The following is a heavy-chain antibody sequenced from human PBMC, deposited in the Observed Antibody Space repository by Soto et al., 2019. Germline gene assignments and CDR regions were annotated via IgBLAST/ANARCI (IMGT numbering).Heavy chain of an antibody. CDR2: ISSSSSTI. CDR1: GFTFSSYS. V-gene: IGHV3-48*01. D-gene: IGHD2-8*01. Sequence: GGSLRLSCAASGFTFSSYSMNWVRQAPGKGLEWVSYISSSSSTIYYADSVKGRFTISRDNAKNSLYLKMNSLRAEDTAVYYCARAGRYCTNGVCYFDYYYYYYYMDVWGKGTTVTVSS. CDR3: ARAGRYCTNGVCYFDYYYYYYYMDV. J-gene: IGHJ6*03.